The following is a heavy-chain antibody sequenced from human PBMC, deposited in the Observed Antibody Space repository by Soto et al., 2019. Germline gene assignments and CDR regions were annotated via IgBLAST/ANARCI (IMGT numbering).Heavy chain of an antibody. J-gene: IGHJ6*02. CDR3: ARVAYYYDSSGYYLSDYYGMDV. Sequence: QVQLVESGGGVVQPGRSLRLSCAASGFTFSSYGMHWFRKPPAKGRRGGAVIWNEGRNKYYANSVKGRFTISRDNSKNTLYLQMNSLRAEDTAVYYCARVAYYYDSSGYYLSDYYGMDVWGQGTTVTVSS. CDR1: GFTFSSYG. V-gene: IGHV3-33*01. D-gene: IGHD3-22*01. CDR2: IWNEGRNK.